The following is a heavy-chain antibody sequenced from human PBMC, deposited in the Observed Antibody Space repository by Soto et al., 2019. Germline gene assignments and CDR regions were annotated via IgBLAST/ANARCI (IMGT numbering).Heavy chain of an antibody. CDR1: GGSISSYY. D-gene: IGHD6-19*01. CDR3: ARGDSSGWYRYYGMDV. Sequence: SETLSLTCTVSGGSISSYYWSWIRQPPGKGLEWIGYIYYSGSTNYNPSLKSRVTISVDTSKNQFSLKLSSVTAADTAVYYCARGDSSGWYRYYGMDVWGQGTTVTV. J-gene: IGHJ6*02. V-gene: IGHV4-59*01. CDR2: IYYSGST.